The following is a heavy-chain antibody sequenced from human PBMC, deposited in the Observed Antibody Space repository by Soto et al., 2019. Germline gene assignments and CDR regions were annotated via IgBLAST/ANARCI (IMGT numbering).Heavy chain of an antibody. V-gene: IGHV3-48*02. CDR3: ARDQREQWLVPPRDVAFDI. Sequence: GGSLRLSCAASGFTFSSYSMNWVRQAPGKGLEWVSYISSSSSTIYYADSVKGRFTISRDNAKNSLYLQMNSLRDEDTAVYYCARDQREQWLVPPRDVAFDIWGQGTMVTVSS. CDR2: ISSSSSTI. D-gene: IGHD6-19*01. J-gene: IGHJ3*02. CDR1: GFTFSSYS.